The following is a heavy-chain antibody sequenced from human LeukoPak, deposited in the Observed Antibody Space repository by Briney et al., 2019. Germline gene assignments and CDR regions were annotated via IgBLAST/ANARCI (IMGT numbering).Heavy chain of an antibody. Sequence: ASVTVSCKASGYTFTSYDINWVRQATGQGLEWMGWMNPNSGNTGYAQKFQGRVTMTRNTSISTAYMELSSLRSEDTAVYYCARHGYYGSGSYYFYYYYGMDVWGQGTTVTVSS. V-gene: IGHV1-8*01. D-gene: IGHD3-10*01. CDR2: MNPNSGNT. J-gene: IGHJ6*02. CDR1: GYTFTSYD. CDR3: ARHGYYGSGSYYFYYYYGMDV.